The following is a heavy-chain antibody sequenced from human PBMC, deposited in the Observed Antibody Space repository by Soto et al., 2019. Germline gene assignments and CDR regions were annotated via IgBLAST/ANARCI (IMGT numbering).Heavy chain of an antibody. CDR3: TTLGYCSSTSCYDYYYYYYMDV. D-gene: IGHD2-2*01. J-gene: IGHJ6*03. CDR2: ISSSGGST. CDR1: GFTFSSYA. V-gene: IGHV3-23*01. Sequence: GGSLRLSCAASGFTFSSYAMSWVRQAPGKGLEWVSDISSSGGSTDYADSVKGRFTISRDNSKNTLYLQMNSLRTEDTAVYYCTTLGYCSSTSCYDYYYYYYMDVWGKGTTVTVSS.